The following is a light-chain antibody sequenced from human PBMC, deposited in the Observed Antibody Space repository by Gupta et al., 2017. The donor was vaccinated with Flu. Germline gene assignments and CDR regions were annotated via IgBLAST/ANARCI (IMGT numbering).Light chain of an antibody. CDR2: GAS. CDR3: QQRSNWPIT. J-gene: IGKJ5*01. CDR1: QSVSSY. V-gene: IGKV3-11*01. Sequence: EIVLTQSPFTLSLSPGERVTLSCRASQSVSSYLAWYRHKPGQAPRLLIYGASNRATGTPARFSGSGSGTEFTLTISSLEPEDFAVYYCQQRSNWPITFGQGTRMEIK.